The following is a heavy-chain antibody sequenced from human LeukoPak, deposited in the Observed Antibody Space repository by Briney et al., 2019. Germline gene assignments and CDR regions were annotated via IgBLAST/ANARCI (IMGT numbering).Heavy chain of an antibody. Sequence: SETLSLTCAVYGGSLRGYYWSWIRQPPGKGLEWIGEINHSGSTNYNPSLKSRVTISVDTSKNQFSLKVTSVTAADTAVYYCARSGNYYDNSGRDAFDIWGQGTRVTVSS. D-gene: IGHD3-22*01. V-gene: IGHV4-34*01. CDR1: GGSLRGYY. J-gene: IGHJ3*02. CDR3: ARSGNYYDNSGRDAFDI. CDR2: INHSGST.